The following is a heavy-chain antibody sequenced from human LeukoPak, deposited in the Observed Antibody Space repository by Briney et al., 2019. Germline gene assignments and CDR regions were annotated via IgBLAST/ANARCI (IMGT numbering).Heavy chain of an antibody. V-gene: IGHV3-23*01. J-gene: IGHJ4*02. CDR3: AKDYRRGSYPRGDFDY. D-gene: IGHD1-26*01. CDR1: GFTFSTSW. Sequence: GGSLRLSCATSGFTFSTSWMHWVRQAPGKGLEWVSAISGSGGSTYYADSVKGRFTISRDNSKNTLYLQMNSLRAEDTAVYYCAKDYRRGSYPRGDFDYWGQGTLVTVSS. CDR2: ISGSGGST.